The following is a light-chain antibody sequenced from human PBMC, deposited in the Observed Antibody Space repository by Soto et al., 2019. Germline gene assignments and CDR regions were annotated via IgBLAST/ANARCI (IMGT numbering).Light chain of an antibody. J-gene: IGKJ1*01. CDR3: QQYNNWPRT. Sequence: DIVMTQSPGSLSVSPGERVTLSCRASQSVGSDLAWYQQKPGQAPRLLIYGASTRATGIPARFSGSGSGTEFTLTISSLQSEDFAVYYCQQYNNWPRTFGQGTKVDIK. CDR1: QSVGSD. V-gene: IGKV3-15*01. CDR2: GAS.